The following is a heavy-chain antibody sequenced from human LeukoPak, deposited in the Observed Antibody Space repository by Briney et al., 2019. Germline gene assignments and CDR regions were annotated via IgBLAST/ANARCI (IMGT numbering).Heavy chain of an antibody. Sequence: GGSLRLSCAASGFTFSSYGMHWVRQAPGKGLEWVAVISYDGSNKYYADSVKGRFTISRDNSKNTLYLQMNSLRAEDTAVYYCARVVSGTRAFEIWGQGTMVTVSS. J-gene: IGHJ3*02. CDR2: ISYDGSNK. CDR1: GFTFSSYG. CDR3: ARVVSGTRAFEI. V-gene: IGHV3-30*03. D-gene: IGHD6-13*01.